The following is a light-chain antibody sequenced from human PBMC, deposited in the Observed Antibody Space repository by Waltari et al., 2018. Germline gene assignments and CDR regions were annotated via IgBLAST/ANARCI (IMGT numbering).Light chain of an antibody. CDR1: QSVSSN. CDR3: QQYNNWPKT. Sequence: EIVMTQSTATLSVSPGERATSSCRASQSVSSNLAWYQQKPGQAPRLLIYGASTRATGIPARFSGSGSGTEFTLTISSLQSEDFAVYYCQQYNNWPKTFGQGTKVEIK. J-gene: IGKJ1*01. CDR2: GAS. V-gene: IGKV3-15*01.